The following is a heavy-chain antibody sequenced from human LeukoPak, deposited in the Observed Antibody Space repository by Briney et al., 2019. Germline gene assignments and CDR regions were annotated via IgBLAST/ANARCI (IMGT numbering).Heavy chain of an antibody. D-gene: IGHD2-2*01. CDR1: GGSISPHY. J-gene: IGHJ3*02. CDR2: IYYSGST. CDR3: ARGPQADIVVVPAATGDAFDI. V-gene: IGHV4-59*11. Sequence: SETLSLTCTVSGGSISPHYWSWIRQSPGKGLEWIGYIYYSGSTNYNPSLKSRVTISVDTSKNQFSLKLSSVTAADTAVYYCARGPQADIVVVPAATGDAFDIWGQGTMVTVSS.